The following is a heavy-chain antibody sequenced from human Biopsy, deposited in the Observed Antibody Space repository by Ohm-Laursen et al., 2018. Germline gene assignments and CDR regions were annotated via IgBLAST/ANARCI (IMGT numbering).Heavy chain of an antibody. CDR1: DGSINSYY. V-gene: IGHV4-59*01. Sequence: SDTLSLTWTVSDGSINSYYWSWIRQPPGKGLQWIGYVYYTGSTDYNPSLQSRVTISVDTSKNHFYLRLRSVTPADTSIYYCARDRGYYSDRTVPGYFDLWGRGTLVTVSS. CDR2: VYYTGST. CDR3: ARDRGYYSDRTVPGYFDL. J-gene: IGHJ2*01. D-gene: IGHD3-22*01.